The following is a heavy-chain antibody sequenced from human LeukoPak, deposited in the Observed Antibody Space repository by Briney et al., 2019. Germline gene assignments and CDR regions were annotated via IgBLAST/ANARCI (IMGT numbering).Heavy chain of an antibody. V-gene: IGHV4-30-4*01. CDR3: ARDLGYYGSGSYFDY. CDR2: IYYSGST. J-gene: IGHJ4*02. Sequence: SQTLSLTCTVSGGSISSGDYYWSWIRQPPGKGLEWIGYIYYSGSTYYNPSLKSRVTISVDTSKNQFSLKLSSVTAADTAVYYCARDLGYYGSGSYFDYWGQGTLVTVSS. D-gene: IGHD3-10*01. CDR1: GGSISSGDYY.